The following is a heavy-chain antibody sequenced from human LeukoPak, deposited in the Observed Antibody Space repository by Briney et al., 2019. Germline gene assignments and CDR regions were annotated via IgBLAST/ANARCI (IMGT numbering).Heavy chain of an antibody. CDR1: GFTFSSYA. CDR3: AKDQWCSSTSCYVDY. V-gene: IGHV3-23*01. J-gene: IGHJ4*02. D-gene: IGHD2-2*01. CDR2: ISGSGGST. Sequence: GGSLRLSCAASGFTFSSYAMSWVRQAPGKGLEWVSGISGSGGSTYYADSVKGRFTISRDNSKNTLYLQMNSLRAEDTAVYYCAKDQWCSSTSCYVDYWGQGTLVTVSS.